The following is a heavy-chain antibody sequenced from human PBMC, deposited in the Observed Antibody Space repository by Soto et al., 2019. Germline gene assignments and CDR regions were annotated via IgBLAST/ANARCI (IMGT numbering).Heavy chain of an antibody. CDR2: MNPNSGNT. CDR3: ARGEYSYYRDYYYYYYMDV. Sequence: ASVKVSCKASGYTFTSYDINWVRQATGQGLEWMGWMNPNSGNTGYAQKFQGRVTMTRNTSISTAYMELSSLRSEDTAVYYCARGEYSYYRDYYYYYYMDVWGKGTTVTVSS. V-gene: IGHV1-8*01. CDR1: GYTFTSYD. J-gene: IGHJ6*03. D-gene: IGHD5-18*01.